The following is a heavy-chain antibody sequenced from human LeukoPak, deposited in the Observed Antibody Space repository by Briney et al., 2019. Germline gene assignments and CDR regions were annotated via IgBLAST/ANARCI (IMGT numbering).Heavy chain of an antibody. CDR2: INHSGST. V-gene: IGHV4-34*01. CDR3: ARGRLLRLRFLEWLSVHFDY. D-gene: IGHD3-3*01. CDR1: GGSFSGYY. J-gene: IGHJ4*02. Sequence: SVTLSLTCAVYGGSFSGYYWSWIRQPPGKGLEWIGEINHSGSTNYNPSLKSRVTISVDTSKNQFSLKLSSVTAADTAVYYCARGRLLRLRFLEWLSVHFDYWGQGTLVTVSS.